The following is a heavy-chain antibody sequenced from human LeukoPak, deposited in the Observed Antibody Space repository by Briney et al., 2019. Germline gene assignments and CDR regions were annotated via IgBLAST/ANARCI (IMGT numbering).Heavy chain of an antibody. CDR1: GGSISSNNW. CDR3: ARVRITGPAFDY. CDR2: IYHSGST. V-gene: IGHV4-4*02. J-gene: IGHJ4*02. D-gene: IGHD1-20*01. Sequence: SGTLSLTCAVSGGSISSNNWWSWVRQPPGKGLEWIGYIYHSGSTYYNPSLKSRVTISVDRSKNQFSLKLSSVTAADTAVYYCARVRITGPAFDYWGQGTLVTVSS.